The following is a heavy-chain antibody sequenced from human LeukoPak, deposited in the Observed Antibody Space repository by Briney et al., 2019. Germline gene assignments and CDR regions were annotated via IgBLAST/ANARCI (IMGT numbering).Heavy chain of an antibody. Sequence: ASVNVSCKASGGTLSSYASSWVRQPPARGREGMGGIIPIFGTANYAQKLQGRVTITTDDSTSTAYMELSSLRAEDTAVYYCARASKEEYSSSFTLDYWGQGTLVTVSS. CDR3: ARASKEEYSSSFTLDY. D-gene: IGHD6-6*01. J-gene: IGHJ4*02. CDR2: IIPIFGTA. CDR1: GGTLSSYA. V-gene: IGHV1-69*05.